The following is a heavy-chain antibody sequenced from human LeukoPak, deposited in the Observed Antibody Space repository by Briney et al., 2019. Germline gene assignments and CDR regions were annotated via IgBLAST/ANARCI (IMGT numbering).Heavy chain of an antibody. J-gene: IGHJ4*02. V-gene: IGHV4-34*01. CDR3: ARDGLAVAAEFDY. CDR1: GGSFSGYY. D-gene: IGHD6-19*01. Sequence: PSGTLSLTCAVYGGSFSGYYWSWIRQPPGKGLEWIGEINHSGSTNYNPSLKSRVTISVDTSKNQFSLKLSSVTAADTAVYYCARDGLAVAAEFDYWGQGTLVTVSS. CDR2: INHSGST.